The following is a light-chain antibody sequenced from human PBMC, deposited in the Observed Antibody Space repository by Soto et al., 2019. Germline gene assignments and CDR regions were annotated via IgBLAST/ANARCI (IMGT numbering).Light chain of an antibody. CDR2: DVS. CDR3: SSYTTSGSLV. CDR1: SSDVGGYNY. V-gene: IGLV2-14*01. Sequence: QPVLTQPASVSGSPGQSITISCTGTSSDVGGYNYVSWYQQHPGKAPKLMIYDVSNRPSGVSNRFSGSKSGNTASLTISGLQADDEADYYCSSYTTSGSLVFGGGTQLTVL. J-gene: IGLJ2*01.